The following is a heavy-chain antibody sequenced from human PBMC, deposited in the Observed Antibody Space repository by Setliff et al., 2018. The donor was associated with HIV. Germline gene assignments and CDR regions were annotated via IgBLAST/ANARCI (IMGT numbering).Heavy chain of an antibody. CDR2: INAGNGNT. CDR1: GYTFTSYA. J-gene: IGHJ4*02. V-gene: IGHV1-3*01. D-gene: IGHD6-13*01. CDR3: ARTHSSSWYYYFDY. Sequence: ASVKVSCKASGYTFTSYAMHWVRQAPGQRLEWMGWINAGNGNTKYSQKFQGRVTITRDTSASTAYMELSSLRSGDTAVYYCARTHSSSWYYYFDYWGQGTLVTVS.